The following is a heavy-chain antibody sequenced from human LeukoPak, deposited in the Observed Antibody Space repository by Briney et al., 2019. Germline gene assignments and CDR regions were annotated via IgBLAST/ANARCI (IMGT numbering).Heavy chain of an antibody. V-gene: IGHV4-34*01. Sequence: SETLSLTCAVYGGSFSGYFWTWIRQPPGKGLEWIGEINHSGSTNYNPSLKSRVTISVDTSKNHFSLKVNSVTAADTAVYYCAREIPVFYASTLDSWGQGLLVTVSS. D-gene: IGHD2-8*02. CDR3: AREIPVFYASTLDS. J-gene: IGHJ4*02. CDR2: INHSGST. CDR1: GGSFSGYF.